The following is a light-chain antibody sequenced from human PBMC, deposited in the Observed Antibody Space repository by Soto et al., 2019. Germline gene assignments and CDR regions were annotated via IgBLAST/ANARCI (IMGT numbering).Light chain of an antibody. Sequence: ETVMTQSPATPSVSPGERATLSCRASQSVSSSYLAWYQQNPGRAPRLLIYDASNRATGIPARFSGSGSGTDFTLTISSLEPEDLAVYYCQQRSNWPPITVGQGTRLEIK. V-gene: IGKV3-11*01. CDR3: QQRSNWPPIT. J-gene: IGKJ5*01. CDR1: QSVSSSY. CDR2: DAS.